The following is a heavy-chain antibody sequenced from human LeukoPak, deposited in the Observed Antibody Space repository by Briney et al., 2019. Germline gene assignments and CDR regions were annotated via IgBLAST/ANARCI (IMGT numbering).Heavy chain of an antibody. Sequence: EAAVKVSCTASGYTFTGYYMHWVRQAPGQGLEWMVWINPNSGGTNYAQKFQGRVTMTRDMSTSTVYMELSSLRSEDTAVYYCARGTRPYYYYYYYMDVWGKGTTVTVSS. CDR1: GYTFTGYY. CDR2: INPNSGGT. CDR3: ARGTRPYYYYYYYMDV. J-gene: IGHJ6*03. D-gene: IGHD2-2*01. V-gene: IGHV1-2*02.